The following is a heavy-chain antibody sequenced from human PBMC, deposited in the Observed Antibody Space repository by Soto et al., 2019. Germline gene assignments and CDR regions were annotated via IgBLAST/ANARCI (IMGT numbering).Heavy chain of an antibody. V-gene: IGHV4-59*01. CDR3: ATGSFSALGRGLLIFDP. CDR1: GGSINNYY. Sequence: SETLSLTCTVSGGSINNYYWNWIRQPPGKGLEWIGSIHYSGSTNYKPSLKSRVTISVDTSKNQFSLKLNSVTAADTAVYYCATGSFSALGRGLLIFDPRGQGTLVIGSS. D-gene: IGHD3-10*01. CDR2: IHYSGST. J-gene: IGHJ5*02.